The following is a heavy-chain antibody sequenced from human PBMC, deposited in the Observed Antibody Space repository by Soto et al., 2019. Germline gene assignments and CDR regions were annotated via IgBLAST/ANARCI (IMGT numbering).Heavy chain of an antibody. J-gene: IGHJ4*02. CDR2: IYPGDSDT. V-gene: IGHV5-51*01. CDR1: GYSFTSYW. D-gene: IGHD4-17*01. CDR3: ARHRTFYGDLIDY. Sequence: GESLKISCKGSGYSFTSYWIGWVRQMPGKGLEWMGVIYPGDSDTRYSPPFQGQVTISADKSISTAYLQWSSLKASDTAMYYCARHRTFYGDLIDYWGQGTLVTVSS.